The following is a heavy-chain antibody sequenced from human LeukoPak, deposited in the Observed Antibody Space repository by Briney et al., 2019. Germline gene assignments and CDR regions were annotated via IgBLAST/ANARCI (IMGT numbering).Heavy chain of an antibody. CDR1: GGSISSGGYY. D-gene: IGHD6-13*01. V-gene: IGHV4-31*03. CDR2: IYYSGST. J-gene: IGHJ5*02. CDR3: ARDVDSSSWYWFDP. Sequence: SQTLSLTCTVSGGSISSGGYYWSWIRQHPGKGLEWIGYIYYSGSTYYNPSLKSRVTISVDTSKNQFSLKLSSVTAADTAVYYCARDVDSSSWYWFDPWGQGTLVTVSS.